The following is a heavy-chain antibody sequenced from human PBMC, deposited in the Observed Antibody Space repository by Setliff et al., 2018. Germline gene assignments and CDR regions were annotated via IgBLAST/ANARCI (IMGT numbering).Heavy chain of an antibody. V-gene: IGHV4-38-2*01. D-gene: IGHD6-13*01. CDR1: GYSISSGNY. Sequence: PSETLSLTCAVSGYSISSGNYWGWIRQPPGKGLEWIGSISHSGSAYYNPSLKSRVTISLDMSKNQFSLKLSSVTAADTAVYYCARGLSSSWYLYYYGMDVWGQGTTVTVSS. CDR2: ISHSGSA. J-gene: IGHJ6*02. CDR3: ARGLSSSWYLYYYGMDV.